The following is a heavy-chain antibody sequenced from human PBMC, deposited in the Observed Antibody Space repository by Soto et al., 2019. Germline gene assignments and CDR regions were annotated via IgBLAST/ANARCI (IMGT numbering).Heavy chain of an antibody. J-gene: IGHJ2*01. V-gene: IGHV3-66*01. D-gene: IGHD4-17*01. Sequence: EVQLVESGGGLVQPGGSLRLSCAASGFTVSSNYMSWVRQAPGKGLEWVSIIYGGGRTNYADSVKGRFTVSRDNYKNTLYFQMNRLRAEDTAMYFWFGPSTVTINWFFDLWGRGTLVTVSS. CDR2: IYGGGRT. CDR3: FGPSTVTINWFFDL. CDR1: GFTVSSNY.